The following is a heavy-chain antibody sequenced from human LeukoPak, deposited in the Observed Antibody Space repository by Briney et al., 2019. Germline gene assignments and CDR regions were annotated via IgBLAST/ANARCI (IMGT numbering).Heavy chain of an antibody. CDR1: GGSFSGYY. V-gene: IGHV4-34*01. D-gene: IGHD3-3*01. CDR2: INHSGST. J-gene: IGHJ6*03. CDR3: ARVYYDFWSGYYPLYYYYYYMDV. Sequence: SETLSLTCAVYGGSFSGYYWSWIRQPPGKGLEWIGEINHSGSTNYNPSLKSRVTISVDMSKNQFSLKLSSVTAADTAVYYCARVYYDFWSGYYPLYYYYYYMDVWGKGTTVTVSS.